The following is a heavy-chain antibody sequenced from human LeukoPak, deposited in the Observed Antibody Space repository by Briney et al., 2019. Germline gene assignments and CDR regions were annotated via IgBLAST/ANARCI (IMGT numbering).Heavy chain of an antibody. CDR3: ASDESSGLDY. Sequence: SETLSLTCTVSGYSISSSSYWGWIRQPPGKGLEWIGAIYHSGSSYYNPSLKSRITISVDTSKNQFSLKLNSMTAADTAVYYCASDESSGLDYWGQGTLVTVSS. D-gene: IGHD6-19*01. CDR1: GYSISSSSY. CDR2: IYHSGSS. V-gene: IGHV4-38-2*02. J-gene: IGHJ4*02.